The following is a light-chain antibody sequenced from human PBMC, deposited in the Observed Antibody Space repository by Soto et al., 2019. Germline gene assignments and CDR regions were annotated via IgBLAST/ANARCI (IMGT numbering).Light chain of an antibody. CDR3: SSYTSSSTRV. Sequence: QSALTQPASVSGSPGQSITISCTGTSSDVGGYNYVSWYQQEPGKAPKLMIYEVSNRPSGVSSRFSGSKSGNTASLTISGLQAEDEADYFGSSYTSSSTRVFGGGTKLTVL. J-gene: IGLJ3*02. CDR1: SSDVGGYNY. V-gene: IGLV2-14*01. CDR2: EVS.